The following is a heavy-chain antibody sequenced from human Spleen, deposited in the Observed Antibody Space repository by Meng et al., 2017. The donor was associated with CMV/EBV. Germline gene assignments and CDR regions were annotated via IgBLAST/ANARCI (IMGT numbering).Heavy chain of an antibody. CDR1: DSPFFAFP. Sequence: CASSDSPFFAFPMYWVRRPPGEGLAWVSAISGGGGTPYYSDSVKGRFTISRDNSKNTLYLQMNSLRAEDTAVYYCAKVSWYSTSSRDYWGQGTLVTVSS. CDR3: AKVSWYSTSSRDY. J-gene: IGHJ4*02. CDR2: ISGGGGTP. D-gene: IGHD6-6*01. V-gene: IGHV3-23*01.